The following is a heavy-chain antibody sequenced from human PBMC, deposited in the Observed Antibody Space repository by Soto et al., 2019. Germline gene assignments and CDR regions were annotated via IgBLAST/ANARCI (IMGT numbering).Heavy chain of an antibody. Sequence: PGGSLRLSCAASGFTFSSYGMHWVRQAPGKGLEWVAVISYDGRNKNYADAVRGRFTISRDNSKNTLYLETNSLRAEDTAVYYCAKDRGALRWSEEHYYFGYWGQGTLVTVSS. J-gene: IGHJ4*02. CDR1: GFTFSSYG. D-gene: IGHD2-15*01. V-gene: IGHV3-30*18. CDR2: ISYDGRNK. CDR3: AKDRGALRWSEEHYYFGY.